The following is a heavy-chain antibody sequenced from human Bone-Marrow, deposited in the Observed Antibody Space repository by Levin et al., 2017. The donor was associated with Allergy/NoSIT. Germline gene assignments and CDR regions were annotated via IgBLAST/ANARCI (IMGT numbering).Heavy chain of an antibody. CDR2: VNHSGST. Sequence: SETLLTCAVSGGSFGAFYWSWVRQPPGKGLEWIGEVNHSGSTYYSPSLKSRVTISVDTSKNQFSLKLRSLTATDTAVYFCASSWALTSGGSPYYYGLDVWGQGTTVTVSS. J-gene: IGHJ6*02. CDR3: ASSWALTSGGSPYYYGLDV. CDR1: GGSFGAFY. D-gene: IGHD1-26*01. V-gene: IGHV4-34*01.